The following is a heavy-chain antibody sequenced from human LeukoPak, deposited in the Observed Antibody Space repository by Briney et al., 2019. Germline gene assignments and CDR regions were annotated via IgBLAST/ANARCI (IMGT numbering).Heavy chain of an antibody. CDR2: INHSGST. V-gene: IGHV4-34*01. J-gene: IGHJ4*02. Sequence: SETLSLTCAVDGGSFSGYYWSWIRQPPGKGLEWIGGINHSGSTNYNPSLKSRVTISVDTSKNQFSLKLSSVTAADTAVYYCARRRIAVAGHFDYWGQGTLVTVSS. CDR3: ARRRIAVAGHFDY. CDR1: GGSFSGYY. D-gene: IGHD6-19*01.